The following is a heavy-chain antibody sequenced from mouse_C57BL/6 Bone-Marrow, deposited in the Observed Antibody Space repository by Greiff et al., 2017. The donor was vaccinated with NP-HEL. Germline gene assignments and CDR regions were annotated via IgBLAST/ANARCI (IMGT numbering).Heavy chain of an antibody. J-gene: IGHJ4*01. CDR2: IDPENGDT. V-gene: IGHV14-4*01. Sequence: VQLQQSGAELVRPGASVKLSCTASGFNIKDDYMHWVKQRPEQGLEWIGWIDPENGDTEYASKFQGKATITADTSSNTAYLQLSSLTSEDTAVYYCTTATVVVRVDYGGQGTSVTVSS. CDR1: GFNIKDDY. D-gene: IGHD1-1*01. CDR3: TTATVVVRVDY.